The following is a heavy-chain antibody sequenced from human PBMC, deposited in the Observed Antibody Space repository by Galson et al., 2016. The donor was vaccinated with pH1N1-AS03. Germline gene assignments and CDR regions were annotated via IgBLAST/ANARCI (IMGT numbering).Heavy chain of an antibody. D-gene: IGHD3-3*01. J-gene: IGHJ4*01. CDR2: ISVSGSDT. CDR3: TAGHYTNF. Sequence: SLRLSCAASGFSFNSYAMSWVRQAPGKGLEWVSGISVSGSDTYYVDSVKGRFTISRDNSKNTLFLQMDSLRAEDTALYYCTAGHYTNFWGQGTLVTVSS. CDR1: GFSFNSYA. V-gene: IGHV3-23*01.